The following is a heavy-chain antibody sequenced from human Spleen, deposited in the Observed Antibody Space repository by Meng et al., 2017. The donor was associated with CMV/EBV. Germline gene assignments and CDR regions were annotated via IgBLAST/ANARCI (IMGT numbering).Heavy chain of an antibody. CDR3: AKHYKSTRYYFDY. Sequence: GGSLRLSCAASGFSVSNSYMSWVRQAPGKGLEWVSVIYIGGSTYYADSVKGRFTISRDNSKNTLYLQMNSLRAEDTAVYYCAKHYKSTRYYFDYWGQGTLVTVSS. CDR1: GFSVSNSY. CDR2: IYIGGST. J-gene: IGHJ4*02. D-gene: IGHD5-24*01. V-gene: IGHV3-66*04.